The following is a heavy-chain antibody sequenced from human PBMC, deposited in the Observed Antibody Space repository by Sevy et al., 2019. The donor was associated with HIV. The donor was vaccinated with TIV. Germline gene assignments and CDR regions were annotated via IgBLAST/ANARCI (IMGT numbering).Heavy chain of an antibody. V-gene: IGHV3-11*06. CDR3: AREVGAYLDY. Sequence: GGSLRLSCAASGFTFSDHYMSWIRQAPGKGLEWISYISGSNTYTNYADSVKGRFTISRDNAKNSLYLQMNYLRAEGAAMYYCAREVGAYLDYWGQGTLVTVSS. CDR1: GFTFSDHY. J-gene: IGHJ4*02. D-gene: IGHD1-26*01. CDR2: ISGSNTYT.